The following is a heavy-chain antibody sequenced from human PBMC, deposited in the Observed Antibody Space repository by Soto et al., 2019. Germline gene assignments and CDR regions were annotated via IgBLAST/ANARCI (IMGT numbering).Heavy chain of an antibody. J-gene: IGHJ4*02. CDR1: GASISSNNW. D-gene: IGHD2-15*01. V-gene: IGHV4-4*02. CDR2: IYHSGTT. CDR3: AKDGSGHPYDSDN. Sequence: QVQLQESGPGLVKPSGTLSLTCVVSGASISSNNWWSWVRQPPGKGLEWIGEIYHSGTTSYNPALKSRVTMSVDKSKNQFSLKVTSVTAADTAVYFCAKDGSGHPYDSDNWGQATLVTVSS.